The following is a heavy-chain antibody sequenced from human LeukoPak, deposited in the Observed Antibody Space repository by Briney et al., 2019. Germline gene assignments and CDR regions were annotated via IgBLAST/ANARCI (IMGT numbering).Heavy chain of an antibody. CDR1: GGTFNSYA. CDR3: ARDIVEYCSSTSCYMP. CDR2: IIPILGIA. J-gene: IGHJ5*02. V-gene: IGHV1-69*04. D-gene: IGHD2-2*02. Sequence: GASVKVSFKASGGTFNSYAIRWVRQAPGQGLEWMGRIIPILGIANYAQKFQGRVTITADKSTSTAYMELSSLRCEDTAVYYCARDIVEYCSSTSCYMPWGQGTLVTVSS.